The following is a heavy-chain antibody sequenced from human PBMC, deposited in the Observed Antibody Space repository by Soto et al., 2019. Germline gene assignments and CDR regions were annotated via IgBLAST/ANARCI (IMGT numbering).Heavy chain of an antibody. J-gene: IGHJ4*02. Sequence: GSLRLSCVVSGFTFNNYGINWVRQAPGKGLEWVSTVSKSDYTYYSDSVKGRFTISRDNAKNTVSLQMNTLRAEDTAVYYCAREDSIIIPAVSDFWGQGTLVTVSS. D-gene: IGHD2-2*01. CDR1: GFTFNNYG. CDR2: VSKSDYT. CDR3: AREDSIIIPAVSDF. V-gene: IGHV3-21*04.